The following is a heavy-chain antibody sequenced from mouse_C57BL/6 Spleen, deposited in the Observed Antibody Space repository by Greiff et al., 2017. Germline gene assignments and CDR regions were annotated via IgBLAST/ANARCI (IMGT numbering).Heavy chain of an antibody. Sequence: VQLKQSGPELVKPGASVKISCKASGYSFTGYYMHWVKQSHGNILDWIGYIYPYTGVSSYNKKFKGKATLTVDKSSSTAYMEHRSLTSEDSAVYYCARAYDGYSAWLAYWGQGTLVTVSA. V-gene: IGHV1-31*01. CDR3: ARAYDGYSAWLAY. CDR1: GYSFTGYY. CDR2: IYPYTGVS. D-gene: IGHD2-3*01. J-gene: IGHJ3*01.